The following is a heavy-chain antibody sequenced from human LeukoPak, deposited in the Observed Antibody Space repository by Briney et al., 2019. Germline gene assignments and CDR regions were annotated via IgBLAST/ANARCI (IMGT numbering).Heavy chain of an antibody. CDR3: ARHPYSGSYHFDY. Sequence: AAVKDSCKASGYTFTGYYMHWVRQAPGQGLEWMGWINPNSGGTNSAQKFQGRVTMTRDTSISTAYMELSRLTSDDTAVYYCARHPYSGSYHFDYWGQGTLVTVSS. D-gene: IGHD1-26*01. J-gene: IGHJ4*02. V-gene: IGHV1-2*02. CDR2: INPNSGGT. CDR1: GYTFTGYY.